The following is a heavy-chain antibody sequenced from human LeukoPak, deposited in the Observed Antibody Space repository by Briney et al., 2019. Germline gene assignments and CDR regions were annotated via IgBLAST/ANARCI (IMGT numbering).Heavy chain of an antibody. V-gene: IGHV1-69*04. Sequence: SVKVSCKASGGTFSSYAISWVRQAPGQGLDWMGRIIPFLGIANYAQKFQGRVTITADKSTSTAYMELSSLRSEDTAVYYCARELTGGSCYYWGQGTLVTVSS. CDR2: IIPFLGIA. J-gene: IGHJ4*02. CDR3: ARELTGGSCYY. D-gene: IGHD2-15*01. CDR1: GGTFSSYA.